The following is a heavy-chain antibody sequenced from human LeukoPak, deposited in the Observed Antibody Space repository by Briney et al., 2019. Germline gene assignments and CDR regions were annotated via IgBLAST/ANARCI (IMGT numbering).Heavy chain of an antibody. CDR2: IYYSGST. J-gene: IGHJ3*02. CDR3: ARHIVDGLGEDAFDI. Sequence: PSETLSLTCTVSGGSISSSSYYWGWIRQPPGTGLEWIGSIYYSGSTYYNPSLKSRVTISVDTSKNQFSLKLSSVTAADTAVYYCARHIVDGLGEDAFDIWGQGTMVTVSS. D-gene: IGHD1-26*01. V-gene: IGHV4-39*01. CDR1: GGSISSSSYY.